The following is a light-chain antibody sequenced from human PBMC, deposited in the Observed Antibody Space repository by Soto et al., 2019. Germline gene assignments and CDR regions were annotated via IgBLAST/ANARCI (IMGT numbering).Light chain of an antibody. CDR3: QQYNDWPIT. Sequence: EIVMTQSPATLSVSPGERVTLSCRAGQSVGSNLAWYQHKPGQAPKLVIYGVSTRATGIPARFSGSASGTEFTLTISSLQSEDFAVYSCQQYNDWPITFGPGTRLEIK. V-gene: IGKV3-15*01. CDR2: GVS. J-gene: IGKJ5*01. CDR1: QSVGSN.